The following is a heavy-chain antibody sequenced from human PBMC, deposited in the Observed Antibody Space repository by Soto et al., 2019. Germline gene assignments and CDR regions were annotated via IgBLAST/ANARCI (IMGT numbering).Heavy chain of an antibody. V-gene: IGHV1-2*02. CDR3: ARDPHDGVYDY. CDR2: MRPDSGGA. CDR1: GYTFTGYY. J-gene: IGHJ4*02. D-gene: IGHD3-16*01. Sequence: GASVKVSCKASGYTFTGYYLHWIRQAPGQGLQWMGWMRPDSGGANYAQKFQGRVSMTRDTSTSTFYMELSRLASDDTAVYYCARDPHDGVYDYWGPGTQVTLS.